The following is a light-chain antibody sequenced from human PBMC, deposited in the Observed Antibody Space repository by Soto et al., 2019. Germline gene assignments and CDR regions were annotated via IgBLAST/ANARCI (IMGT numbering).Light chain of an antibody. V-gene: IGLV2-14*03. CDR3: SSYTTINTVV. CDR1: SSDVGAYNY. J-gene: IGLJ3*02. Sequence: QSALTQPASVSGSPGQSITLSCTGTSSDVGAYNYVSWYQQHPGKAPKLMIYNVNNRPSGVSDRSFGSKSGTTASLTISGLQAEDEADYYCSSYTTINTVVFGGGTKLTVL. CDR2: NVN.